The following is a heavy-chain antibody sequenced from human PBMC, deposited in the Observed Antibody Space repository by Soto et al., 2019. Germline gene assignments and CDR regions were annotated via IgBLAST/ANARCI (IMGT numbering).Heavy chain of an antibody. V-gene: IGHV4-34*01. CDR3: ARAYYDILTGYDAFDI. J-gene: IGHJ3*02. CDR1: GGSFSGYY. D-gene: IGHD3-9*01. CDR2: INHSGST. Sequence: SETLSLTCAVYGGSFSGYYWSWIRQPPGKGLEWIGEINHSGSTNYNPSLKSRVTISVDTSKNQFSLKLSFVTAADTAVYYCARAYYDILTGYDAFDIWGQGTMVTVSS.